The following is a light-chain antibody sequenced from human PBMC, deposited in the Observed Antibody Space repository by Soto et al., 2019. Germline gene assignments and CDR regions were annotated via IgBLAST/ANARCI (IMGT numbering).Light chain of an antibody. V-gene: IGKV3-11*01. Sequence: EIVLTQSPATLSLSPGERATLSCRASQSVSSYLAWYQQKPGQAPRLLIYDASNRATGIPARFSGSGSGTDFTLTISSLEPEDFAVYYCQQYSNWPSPFGQGTKVEIK. J-gene: IGKJ1*01. CDR3: QQYSNWPSP. CDR1: QSVSSY. CDR2: DAS.